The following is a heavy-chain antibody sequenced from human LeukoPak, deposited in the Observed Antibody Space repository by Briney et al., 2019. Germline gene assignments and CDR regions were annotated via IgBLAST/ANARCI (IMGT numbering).Heavy chain of an antibody. Sequence: PSETLSLTCSVSGAFTSRYYWSWVRQPLGQGLEWIGNIFYSGNSKYNPSLTSRISMSVDTSKTQFSLELTSVTAAGTAVYYCTRIDPLGFFDQWGPGTLVTVSS. CDR2: IFYSGNS. D-gene: IGHD6-25*01. CDR3: TRIDPLGFFDQ. J-gene: IGHJ4*01. CDR1: GAFTSRYY. V-gene: IGHV4-59*12.